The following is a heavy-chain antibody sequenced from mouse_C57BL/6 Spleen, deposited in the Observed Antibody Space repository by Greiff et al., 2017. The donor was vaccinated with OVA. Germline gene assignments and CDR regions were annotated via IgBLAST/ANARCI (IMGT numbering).Heavy chain of an antibody. Sequence: DVKLQESGPGMVKPSQSLSLTCTVTGYSITSGYDWHWIRHFPGNKLEWMGYISYSGSTNYNPSLKSRISITHDTSKNHFFLKLNSVTTEDTATYYCARAPGAYYFDYWGQGTTLTVSS. J-gene: IGHJ2*01. CDR1: GYSITSGYD. CDR2: ISYSGST. V-gene: IGHV3-1*01. D-gene: IGHD1-1*02. CDR3: ARAPGAYYFDY.